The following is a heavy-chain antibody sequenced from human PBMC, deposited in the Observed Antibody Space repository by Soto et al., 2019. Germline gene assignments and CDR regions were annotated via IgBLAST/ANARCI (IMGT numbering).Heavy chain of an antibody. CDR3: ARRMQNYYTMGV. CDR1: GGSMSSGGYY. J-gene: IGHJ6*02. CDR2: ISYRGSA. Sequence: QVQLQESGPGLVKPSQTLSLTCTVSGGSMSSGGYYWSWIRQNPGKGLEWIGYISYRGSAYYSPSLKSRVTISVDTSKNQFSLEVNSVTAADTAVYYCARRMQNYYTMGVWGQGTTVTVSS. D-gene: IGHD2-15*01. V-gene: IGHV4-31*03.